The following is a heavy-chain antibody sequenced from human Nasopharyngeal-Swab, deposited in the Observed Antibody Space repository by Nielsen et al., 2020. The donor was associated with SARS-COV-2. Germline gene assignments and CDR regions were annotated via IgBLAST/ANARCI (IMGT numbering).Heavy chain of an antibody. Sequence: GESLKISCAASGFTFSSYSMNWVRQAPGKGLEWVSSISSSSSYIYYADSVKGRFTISRDNAKNSLYLQMNSLRAEDTAVYYCASPDYYDSSALGVYWGQGTLVTVSS. CDR1: GFTFSSYS. CDR2: ISSSSSYI. V-gene: IGHV3-21*01. J-gene: IGHJ4*02. CDR3: ASPDYYDSSALGVY. D-gene: IGHD3-22*01.